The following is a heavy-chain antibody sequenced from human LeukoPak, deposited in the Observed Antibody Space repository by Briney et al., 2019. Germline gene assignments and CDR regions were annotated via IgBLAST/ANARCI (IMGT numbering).Heavy chain of an antibody. J-gene: IGHJ4*02. Sequence: GGSLRLSCAASGFTFDDYGMSWVRQAPGKGLEWVSGINWNGGSTGYADSVKGRFTISRDNAKNSLYLQMNSLRAEDTALYYCARERGHSSSWYEDYWGQGTLVTVSS. CDR1: GFTFDDYG. D-gene: IGHD6-13*01. V-gene: IGHV3-20*04. CDR3: ARERGHSSSWYEDY. CDR2: INWNGGST.